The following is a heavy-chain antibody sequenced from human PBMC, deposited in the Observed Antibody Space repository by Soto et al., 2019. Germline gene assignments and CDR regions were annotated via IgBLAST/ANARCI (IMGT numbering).Heavy chain of an antibody. CDR2: IRSKAYGGTT. CDR1: GFTFGDYA. CDR3: TRDPGYYDFWSGYSPAPPFDY. D-gene: IGHD3-3*01. Sequence: GGSLRLSCTASGFTFGDYAMSWFRQAPGKGLEWVGFIRSKAYGGTTEYAASVKGRFTISRDDSKSIAYLQMNSLKTEDTAVYYCTRDPGYYDFWSGYSPAPPFDYWGQGTLVTVSS. V-gene: IGHV3-49*03. J-gene: IGHJ4*02.